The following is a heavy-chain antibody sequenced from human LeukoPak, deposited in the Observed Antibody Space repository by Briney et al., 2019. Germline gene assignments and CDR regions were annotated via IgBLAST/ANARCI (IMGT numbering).Heavy chain of an antibody. CDR3: ARGLTLLVYCSSTSCLMNS. J-gene: IGHJ5*02. Sequence: GGSLRLSCAVSGFTFSSYWMHWVRQAPGKGLVWVSRIDSDGSTTDYADSVKGRFTISRDNANNTLYLQMNGLRADDAGVYYCARGLTLLVYCSSTSCLMNSWGQGNLVTVSS. CDR2: IDSDGSTT. V-gene: IGHV3-74*01. D-gene: IGHD2-2*01. CDR1: GFTFSSYW.